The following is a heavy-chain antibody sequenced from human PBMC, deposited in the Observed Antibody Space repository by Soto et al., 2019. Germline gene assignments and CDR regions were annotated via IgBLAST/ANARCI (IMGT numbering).Heavy chain of an antibody. CDR1: GFTFSDHY. CDR2: SRNKARSFTT. V-gene: IGHV3-72*01. J-gene: IGHJ4*02. CDR3: ARRGSWRRQDY. Sequence: GGSLRLSCAASGFTFSDHYMDWVRQAPGKGLEWVGRSRNKARSFTTEYAASVKGRFTISRDDSENSLYLQMNSLKTDDTAEYYCARRGSWRRQDYWGQGPLFTVSS. D-gene: IGHD3-3*01.